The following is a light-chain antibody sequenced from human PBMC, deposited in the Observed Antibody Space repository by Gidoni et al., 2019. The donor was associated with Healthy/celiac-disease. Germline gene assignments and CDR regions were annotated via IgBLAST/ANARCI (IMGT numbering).Light chain of an antibody. J-gene: IGKJ4*01. CDR1: QSVSSN. V-gene: IGKV3-15*01. CDR2: GAS. CDR3: RQYNNWPPLT. Sequence: EIVLAQDPATLSCAPGERATLPCRASQSVSSNLAWYQQKPGQAPRLLIYGASTRATGIPARFSGSGSGTEFTLTISSLQSEDFSVYYCRQYNNWPPLTFGGGTKVEIK.